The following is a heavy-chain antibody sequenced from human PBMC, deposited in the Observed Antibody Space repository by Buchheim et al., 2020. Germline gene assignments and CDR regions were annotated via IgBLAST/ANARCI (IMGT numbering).Heavy chain of an antibody. CDR1: GGSISSGDYC. CDR2: IYYSGST. V-gene: IGHV4-30-4*01. CDR3: ARDFARDAFDI. Sequence: QVQLQESGPGLVKASQTLSLTCTVSGGSISSGDYCWTWIRQPPGKGLGWIGYIYYSGSTDYNPSLKSRITISVDTSKNQFSLKLSSVTAADTAVYYCARDFARDAFDIWGQGT. J-gene: IGHJ3*02.